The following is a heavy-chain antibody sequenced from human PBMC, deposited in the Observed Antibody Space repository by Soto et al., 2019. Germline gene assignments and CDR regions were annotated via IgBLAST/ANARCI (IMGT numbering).Heavy chain of an antibody. V-gene: IGHV4-59*08. J-gene: IGHJ6*02. CDR3: ARLGFSSSWYYYGMDV. Sequence: SETLSLTCTVSGGSISSYYWSWIRQPPGKGLEWIGYIYYRGSTNYNPSFKSRVTISVDTSKNQFSLKLSSVTAADTAVYYCARLGFSSSWYYYGMDVWGQGTTVTVSS. CDR2: IYYRGST. CDR1: GGSISSYY. D-gene: IGHD6-13*01.